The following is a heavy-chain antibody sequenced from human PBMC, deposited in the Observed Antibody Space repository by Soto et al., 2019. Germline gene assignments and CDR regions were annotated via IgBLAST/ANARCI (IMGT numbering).Heavy chain of an antibody. V-gene: IGHV3-15*01. D-gene: IGHD2-15*01. CDR1: GFTFSNAW. J-gene: IGHJ6*02. CDR3: TTNTRAAKGMDV. CDR2: IKSKTDGGTT. Sequence: EVQLVESGGGLVKPGGSLRLSCAASGFTFSNAWMSWVRQAPGKGLEWVGRIKSKTDGGTTDYAAPVKGRFTISRDDSKNALYLHMKSLKTEDTAGYYCTTNTRAAKGMDVWGQGTTVTVSS.